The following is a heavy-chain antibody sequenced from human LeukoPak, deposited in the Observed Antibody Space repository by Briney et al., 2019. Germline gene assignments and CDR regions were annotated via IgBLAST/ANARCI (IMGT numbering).Heavy chain of an antibody. CDR3: VRSLGWSGTRDY. Sequence: PGGSLRLSCAASGFTFSSYWMHWVRQAPGKGLVWVSRINSDGSSTSYADSVKGRFTISRDNAKNTLFLQMNSLTAEDTALYYCVRSLGWSGTRDYWGQGTLVTVSS. V-gene: IGHV3-74*01. D-gene: IGHD3-10*01. CDR2: INSDGSST. CDR1: GFTFSSYW. J-gene: IGHJ4*02.